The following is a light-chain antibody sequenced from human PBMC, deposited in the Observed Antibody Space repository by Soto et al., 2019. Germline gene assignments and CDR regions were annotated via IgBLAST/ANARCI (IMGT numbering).Light chain of an antibody. CDR3: QQSYTNSYT. V-gene: IGKV1-39*01. J-gene: IGKJ2*01. CDR2: SAS. CDR1: QSMSDS. Sequence: DIQLTQSPSSLSASVGDRITITCRASQSMSDSLNWYQQKSGQAPKLLIYSASNLESGVPSRFSGGGSGTDFTLTISRLQTEDIGTYFCQQSYTNSYTFGQGTTLEIK.